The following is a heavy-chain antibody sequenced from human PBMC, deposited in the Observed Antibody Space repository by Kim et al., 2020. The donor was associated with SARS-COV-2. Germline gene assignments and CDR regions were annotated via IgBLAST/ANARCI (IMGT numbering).Heavy chain of an antibody. J-gene: IGHJ3*02. CDR2: IWYDGSNK. CDR3: AKDSGVRGVIIVSGAFDI. V-gene: IGHV3-33*06. Sequence: GGSLRLSCAASGFTFSSYAMHWVRQAPGKGLEWVAVIWYDGSNKYYADSVKGRFTISRDNSKNTLYLQMNSLRAEDTAVYYCAKDSGVRGVIIVSGAFDIWGQGTMVTVSS. CDR1: GFTFSSYA. D-gene: IGHD3-10*01.